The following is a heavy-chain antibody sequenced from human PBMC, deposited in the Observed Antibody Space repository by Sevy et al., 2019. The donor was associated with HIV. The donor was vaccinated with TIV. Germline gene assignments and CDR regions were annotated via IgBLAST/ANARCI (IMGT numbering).Heavy chain of an antibody. CDR3: AKGSSATGYDP. Sequence: SLRLSCAASGFTFSDAIMTWGRQAPGKGLEWVSSIRGNGVSTYYADSVKGRFTISRDNSKNTLYLQMNSLRAEDTAIYYCAKGSSATGYDPWGQGTLVTVSS. CDR1: GFTFSDAI. CDR2: IRGNGVST. D-gene: IGHD2-15*01. V-gene: IGHV3-23*01. J-gene: IGHJ5*02.